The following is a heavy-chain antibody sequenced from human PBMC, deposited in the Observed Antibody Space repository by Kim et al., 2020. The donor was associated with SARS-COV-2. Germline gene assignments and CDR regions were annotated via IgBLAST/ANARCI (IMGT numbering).Heavy chain of an antibody. D-gene: IGHD3-10*01. CDR1: GGSVSSGSYY. V-gene: IGHV4-61*01. Sequence: SETLSLTCTVSGGSVSSGSYYWSWIRQPPGKGLEWIGYIYYSGSTNYNPSLKSRVTISVDTSKNQFSLKLSSVTAADTAVYYCARGGLWFGELLEGWFDPWGQGTLVTVSS. CDR3: ARGGLWFGELLEGWFDP. CDR2: IYYSGST. J-gene: IGHJ5*02.